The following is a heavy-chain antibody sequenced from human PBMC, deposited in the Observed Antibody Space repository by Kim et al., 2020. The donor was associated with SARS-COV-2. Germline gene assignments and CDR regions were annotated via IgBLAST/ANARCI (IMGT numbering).Heavy chain of an antibody. Sequence: ASVKVSCKASGYTFTSYGISWVRQAPGQGLELMGWISAYNGNTNYAQKLQGRVTMTTDTSTSTAYMELRSLRSDDTAVYYCARDILEWSVAEYPDWGQGTLVTVSS. V-gene: IGHV1-18*01. D-gene: IGHD3-3*01. CDR1: GYTFTSYG. CDR2: ISAYNGNT. CDR3: ARDILEWSVAEYPD. J-gene: IGHJ4*02.